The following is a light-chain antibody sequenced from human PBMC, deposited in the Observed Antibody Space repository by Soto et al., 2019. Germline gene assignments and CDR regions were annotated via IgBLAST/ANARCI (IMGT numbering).Light chain of an antibody. Sequence: EIVLTQSPGTLSLSPGASATLSCRASQSVTSNYLAWFQQRPGQAPRLLIYGASIRATGIPDTFSGSGSGTDFTLTISRLEPEDFAVYYCQQYAGSPWTFGRGTKVDIK. J-gene: IGKJ1*01. V-gene: IGKV3-20*01. CDR3: QQYAGSPWT. CDR2: GAS. CDR1: QSVTSNY.